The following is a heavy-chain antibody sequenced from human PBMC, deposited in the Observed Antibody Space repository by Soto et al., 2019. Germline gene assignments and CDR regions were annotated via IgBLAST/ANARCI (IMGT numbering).Heavy chain of an antibody. D-gene: IGHD3-10*01. J-gene: IGHJ3*02. CDR2: IYHSGST. CDR3: ASAKRFGELLSLGRDAFDI. Sequence: SETLSLTCAVYGGSFSGYYWSWIRQPPGKGLEWIGEIYHSGSTYYNPSLKSRVTISVDTSKNQFSLKLSSVTAADTAVYYCASAKRFGELLSLGRDAFDIWGQGTMVTVSS. V-gene: IGHV4-34*09. CDR1: GGSFSGYY.